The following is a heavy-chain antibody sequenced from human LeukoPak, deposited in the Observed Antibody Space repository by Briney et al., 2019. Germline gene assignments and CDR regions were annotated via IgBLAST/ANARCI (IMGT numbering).Heavy chain of an antibody. CDR2: ISAYNGNT. CDR3: ARVLIVGARSYYFDY. CDR1: GNTFTNYF. D-gene: IGHD1-26*01. Sequence: ASVKVSCKASGNTFTNYFLHWVRQAPGQGLEWMGWISAYNGNTNYAQKLQGRVTMTTDTSTSTAYMELRSLRSDDTAVYYCARVLIVGARSYYFDYWGQGTLVTVSS. V-gene: IGHV1-18*04. J-gene: IGHJ4*02.